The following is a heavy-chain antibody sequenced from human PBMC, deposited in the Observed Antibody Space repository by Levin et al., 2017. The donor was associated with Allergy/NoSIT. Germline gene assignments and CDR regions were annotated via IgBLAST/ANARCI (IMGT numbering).Heavy chain of an antibody. J-gene: IGHJ6*02. CDR3: ARSERAGGYCTNGVCYFYGMDV. V-gene: IGHV5-51*01. Sequence: PGESLKISCKGSGYSFTSYWIGWVRQMPGKGLEWMGIIYPGDSDTRYSPSFQGQVTISADKSISTAYLQWSSLKASDTAMYYCARSERAGGYCTNGVCYFYGMDVWGQGTTVTVSS. CDR2: IYPGDSDT. D-gene: IGHD2-8*01. CDR1: GYSFTSYW.